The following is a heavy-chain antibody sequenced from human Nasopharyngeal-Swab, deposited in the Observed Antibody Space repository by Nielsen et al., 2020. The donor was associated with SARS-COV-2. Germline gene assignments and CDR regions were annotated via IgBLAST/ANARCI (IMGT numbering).Heavy chain of an antibody. D-gene: IGHD4-23*01. CDR1: GFTFSSYG. CDR2: ISYDGSNK. J-gene: IGHJ4*02. V-gene: IGHV3-30*18. CDR3: AKDSGTTMADY. Sequence: GGSLRLSCAASGFTFSSYGMHWVRQAPGKGLEWVAVISYDGSNKYYADSVKGRFTISRDNSKNTLYLQMNSLRAEDTAVYYCAKDSGTTMADYWGQGTLVTVSS.